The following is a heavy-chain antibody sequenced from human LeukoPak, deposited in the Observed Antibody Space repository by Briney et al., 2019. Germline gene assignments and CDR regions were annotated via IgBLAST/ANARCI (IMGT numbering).Heavy chain of an antibody. CDR1: GGSISSGSYY. Sequence: SETLSLTRTVSGGSISSGSYYWSWIRQPAGKGLEWIGRIYTSGSTNYNPSLKSRVTISVDTSKNQFSLKLSSVTAADTAVYYCARASWVDAFDIWGQGTMVTVSS. D-gene: IGHD6-6*01. J-gene: IGHJ3*02. CDR2: IYTSGST. V-gene: IGHV4-61*02. CDR3: ARASWVDAFDI.